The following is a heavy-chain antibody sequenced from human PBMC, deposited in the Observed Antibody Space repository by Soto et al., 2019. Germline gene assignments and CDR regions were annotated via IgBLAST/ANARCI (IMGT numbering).Heavy chain of an antibody. CDR3: ARVKATLYRDYCFDY. CDR1: GGTINSGDYF. Sequence: PSETLSLTCTVSGGTINSGDYFWSWIRQPPGKGLEWIGSIFYTGSTYHSPSLKSRASMSMDTSKILFSLRLKSLTAADTAVYFCARVKATLYRDYCFDYWGQGALVTVSS. CDR2: IFYTGST. D-gene: IGHD5-12*01. J-gene: IGHJ4*02. V-gene: IGHV4-30-4*01.